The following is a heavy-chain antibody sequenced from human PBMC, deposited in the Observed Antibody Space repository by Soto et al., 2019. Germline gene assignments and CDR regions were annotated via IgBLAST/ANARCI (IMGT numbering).Heavy chain of an antibody. Sequence: SVKVSCKASGGTFSSYAISWVRQAPGQGLEWMGGIIPIFGTANYAQKFQGRVTITADESTSTAYMELSSLRSEDTAVYYCARDSPGIAAAGTERDYYYGMDVWGQGTTVTVSS. CDR3: ARDSPGIAAAGTERDYYYGMDV. D-gene: IGHD6-13*01. CDR2: IIPIFGTA. J-gene: IGHJ6*02. CDR1: GGTFSSYA. V-gene: IGHV1-69*13.